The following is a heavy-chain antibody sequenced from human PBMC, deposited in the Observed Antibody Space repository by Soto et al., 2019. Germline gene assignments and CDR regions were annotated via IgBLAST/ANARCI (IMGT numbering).Heavy chain of an antibody. CDR2: ISWNSGSI. CDR1: GFTFDDYA. CDR3: ARPYSGSYSFDY. V-gene: IGHV3-9*01. D-gene: IGHD1-26*01. J-gene: IGHJ4*02. Sequence: GGSLRLSCAASGFTFDDYAMHWVRQAPGKGLEWVASISWNSGSIGYADSVKGRFTISRDNAKNSLSLQMNSLRPEDTALYYCARPYSGSYSFDYWGQGTLVTVSS.